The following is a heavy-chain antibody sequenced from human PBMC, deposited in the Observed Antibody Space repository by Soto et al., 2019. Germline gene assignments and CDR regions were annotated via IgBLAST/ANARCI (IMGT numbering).Heavy chain of an antibody. CDR3: VRGEGDRYDGHGYLGRH. Sequence: EVQLVESGGGLVQPGGSLRLSCAASGFTFSCYWMHWVRQAPGKGLEWVSRMNMDGNRISYVDSVKGRCTISRDNAKNTFYMEMNSARVEDTAVYYCVRGEGDRYDGHGYLGRHWGQGSLVTVSS. CDR2: MNMDGNRI. J-gene: IGHJ4*02. D-gene: IGHD3-22*01. V-gene: IGHV3-74*01. CDR1: GFTFSCYW.